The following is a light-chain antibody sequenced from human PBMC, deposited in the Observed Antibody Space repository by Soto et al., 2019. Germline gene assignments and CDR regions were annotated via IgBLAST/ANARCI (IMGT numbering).Light chain of an antibody. Sequence: EIVVTQSPGTLSLSPGERATLSCRASQSVSSNYLAWYQQKPGQPPRLLIYGASSRDSDIPDRFSGSGSGTDFTLIISRLEPEDFAMYYCQQYGSTPFTFGPGTKVDVK. J-gene: IGKJ3*01. V-gene: IGKV3-20*01. CDR1: QSVSSNY. CDR2: GAS. CDR3: QQYGSTPFT.